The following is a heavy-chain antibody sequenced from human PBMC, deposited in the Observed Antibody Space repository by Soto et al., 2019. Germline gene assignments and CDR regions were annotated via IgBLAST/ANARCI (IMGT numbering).Heavy chain of an antibody. CDR2: TYYRSKWYI. CDR1: GDSVSSNDAT. J-gene: IGHJ5*01. CDR3: LRIVGKSWLGS. V-gene: IGHV6-1*01. D-gene: IGHD3-22*01. Sequence: QVQLQQSGPGLVKTSQTLSLTCAISGDSVSSNDATWDWIRQSPSRGLEWLGRTYYRSKWYIDFPVSVKSPITLNPDPSNHQLSLQLKSVAPGHTAVYLCLRIVGKSWLGSWGQGTLVTVSS.